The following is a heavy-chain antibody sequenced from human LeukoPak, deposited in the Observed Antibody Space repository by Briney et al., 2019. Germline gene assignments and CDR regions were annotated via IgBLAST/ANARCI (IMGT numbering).Heavy chain of an antibody. CDR2: INSDGSST. V-gene: IGHV3-74*01. D-gene: IGHD5-18*01. CDR1: GFTFSSYW. Sequence: GGSLRLSCAASGFTFSSYWMHWVRQAPGKGLVRVSRINSDGSSTSYADSVKGRFTISRDNAKNTLYLQMNSLRAEDTAVYYCARARRDTAMYYDYWGQGTLVTVSS. J-gene: IGHJ4*02. CDR3: ARARRDTAMYYDY.